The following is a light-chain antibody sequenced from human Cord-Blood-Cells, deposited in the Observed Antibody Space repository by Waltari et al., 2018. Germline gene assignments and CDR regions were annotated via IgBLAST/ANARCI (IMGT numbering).Light chain of an antibody. CDR1: QSVSSY. CDR2: DAS. V-gene: IGKV3-11*01. J-gene: IGKJ4*01. CDR3: QQRSNWPLLT. Sequence: EIVLTQSPATLSLSPRARATLSYRASQSVSSYFAWYQQKPGQAPRLLIYDASNRATGIPARFSGSGSGTDFTLTISSLEPEDFAVYYCQQRSNWPLLTFGGGTKVEIK.